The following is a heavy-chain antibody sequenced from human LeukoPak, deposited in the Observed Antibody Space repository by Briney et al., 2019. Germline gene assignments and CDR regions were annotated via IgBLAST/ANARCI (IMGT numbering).Heavy chain of an antibody. Sequence: GSLRLSCAASGNYWMHWVRQAPGKGLVWVSHINSDGSWTSYADSVKGRFTISKDNAKNTVYLQMNSLRAEDTAVYYCVSFYETYWGRGTLVTVSS. J-gene: IGHJ4*02. D-gene: IGHD2/OR15-2a*01. CDR3: VSFYETY. CDR1: GNYW. CDR2: INSDGSWT. V-gene: IGHV3-74*01.